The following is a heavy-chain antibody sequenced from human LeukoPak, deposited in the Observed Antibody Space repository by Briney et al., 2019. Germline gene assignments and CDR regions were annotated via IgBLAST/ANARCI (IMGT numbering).Heavy chain of an antibody. V-gene: IGHV4-34*01. D-gene: IGHD6-19*01. CDR3: ARGLDSSGWYTGYYYYGMDV. Sequence: SEALSLTCAVYGGSFSGYYWSWLRQPPGKGLEWIGEINHSGSTNYNPSLKSRVTISVDTSKNQFSLKLSSVTAADTAVYYCARGLDSSGWYTGYYYYGMDVWGQGTTVTVSS. CDR1: GGSFSGYY. CDR2: INHSGST. J-gene: IGHJ6*02.